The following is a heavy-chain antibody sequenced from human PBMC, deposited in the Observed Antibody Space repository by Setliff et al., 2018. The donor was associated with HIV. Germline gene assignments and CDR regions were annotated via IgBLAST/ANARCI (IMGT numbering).Heavy chain of an antibody. J-gene: IGHJ3*02. Sequence: VSGCLITSGRYCWTWIRQLPGKGLEWIGCISYTGTGSYNPSLKGRVLISRDTSKNQFALEVSPVTAADTAVYFCARPDPVESDALDIWGQGTTVTVSS. CDR3: ARPDPVESDALDI. CDR1: GCLITSGRYC. CDR2: ISYTGTG. V-gene: IGHV4-31*02.